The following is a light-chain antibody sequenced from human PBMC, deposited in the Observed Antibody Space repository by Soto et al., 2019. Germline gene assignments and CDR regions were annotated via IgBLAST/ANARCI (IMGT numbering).Light chain of an antibody. CDR1: QTISNW. CDR3: QQYISYSYT. Sequence: DIQMTQSPSTLSASVGDRVTITCRASQTISNWLAWYQQKPGKAPKLLIYDASSLYSGVPPRFSGSVSRTEFTLTISSLQPDDFATYYCQQYISYSYTYGQGTKLE. V-gene: IGKV1-5*01. CDR2: DAS. J-gene: IGKJ2*01.